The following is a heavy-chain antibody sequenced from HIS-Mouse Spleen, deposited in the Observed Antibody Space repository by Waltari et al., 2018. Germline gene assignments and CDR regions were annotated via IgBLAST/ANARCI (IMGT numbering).Heavy chain of an antibody. V-gene: IGHV3-21*01. CDR2: ISGSSSYI. CDR1: GFTFSSYS. Sequence: EVQLVESGGGLVQPGGSLRLSCAASGFTFSSYSMNWVRQAPGKGLEWVSSISGSSSYIDYADTVKGRFTSSRDNAKNSLYLQMNSLRAEDTAVYYCASNLGSDSYGRGDYWGQGTLVTVSS. J-gene: IGHJ4*02. CDR3: ASNLGSDSYGRGDY. D-gene: IGHD5-18*01.